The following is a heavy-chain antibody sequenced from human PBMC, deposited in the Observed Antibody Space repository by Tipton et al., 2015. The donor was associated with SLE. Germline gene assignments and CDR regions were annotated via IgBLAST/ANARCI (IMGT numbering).Heavy chain of an antibody. Sequence: QLVQSGAEVKKPGSSVKVSCKASGGTFSSYAISWVRQAPGQGLEWMGGIIPIFGTANYAQKFQGRVTITADESTSTAYMALSSLRSADTLVYYSARDWDSGGYYYGFDSWGLGTLFTVSS. CDR2: IIPIFGTA. CDR1: GGTFSSYA. D-gene: IGHD3-22*01. J-gene: IGHJ4*02. V-gene: IGHV1-69*01. CDR3: ARDWDSGGYYYGFDS.